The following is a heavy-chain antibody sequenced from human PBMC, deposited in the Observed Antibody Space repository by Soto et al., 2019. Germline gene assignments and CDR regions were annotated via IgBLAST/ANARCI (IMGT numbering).Heavy chain of an antibody. CDR3: ARLLRKQNWFDT. V-gene: IGHV1-8*01. D-gene: IGHD2-15*01. Sequence: ASVKVSCKASGYTFTSYDINWVRRATGQGLEWMGWMNPNSGNTGYAQKFQGRVTMTRNTSISTAYMELSSLRSEDTAVYYCARLLRKQNWFDTWGQGTLVTVSS. J-gene: IGHJ5*02. CDR1: GYTFTSYD. CDR2: MNPNSGNT.